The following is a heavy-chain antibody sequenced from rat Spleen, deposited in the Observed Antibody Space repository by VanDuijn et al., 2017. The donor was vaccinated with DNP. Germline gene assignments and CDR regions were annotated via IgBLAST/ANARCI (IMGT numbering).Heavy chain of an antibody. J-gene: IGHJ2*01. D-gene: IGHD1-10*01. CDR3: ARPITTYFDY. CDR2: IGSPAYAP. V-gene: IGHV5-22*01. Sequence: EVQLVESGGGLVQPGRSLKLSCAASGFTFSAYYMAWVRQAPAKGLEWVAYIGSPAYAPYYADSVKGRFTISRDNAKSTLHLQMNSLRSEDMATYYCARPITTYFDYWGQGVMVTVSS. CDR1: GFTFSAYY.